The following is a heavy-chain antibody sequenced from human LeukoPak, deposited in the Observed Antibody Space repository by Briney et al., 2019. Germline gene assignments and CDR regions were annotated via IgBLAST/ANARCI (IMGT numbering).Heavy chain of an antibody. V-gene: IGHV3-66*02. CDR3: TRGPGSTWYSDY. J-gene: IGHJ4*02. CDR1: GFTVSSNY. Sequence: GGSLRLSCAASGFTVSSNYMNWVRQAPGKGLEWVSIIYSGGDTYYADSVKGRFTISRDNSKSTLYLQMNNLRADDTAAYYCTRGPGSTWYSDYWGQGTLVTVSS. D-gene: IGHD6-13*01. CDR2: IYSGGDT.